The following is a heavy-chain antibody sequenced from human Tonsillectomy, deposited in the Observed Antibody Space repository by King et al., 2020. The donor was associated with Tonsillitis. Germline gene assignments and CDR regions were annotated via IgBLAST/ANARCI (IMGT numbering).Heavy chain of an antibody. V-gene: IGHV3-48*01. Sequence: VQLVESGGGLVQPGGSLRLSCAASGFTFSSYSMNWVRQAPGKGLEWVSYISSSSGTIYYADSVKGRFTISRDNAKNALYLQMNSLRAEDTAVYYCAREVFYYGSGSYYTRAENHFDYWGQGTLVTVSS. J-gene: IGHJ4*02. CDR3: AREVFYYGSGSYYTRAENHFDY. CDR2: ISSSSGTI. CDR1: GFTFSSYS. D-gene: IGHD3-10*01.